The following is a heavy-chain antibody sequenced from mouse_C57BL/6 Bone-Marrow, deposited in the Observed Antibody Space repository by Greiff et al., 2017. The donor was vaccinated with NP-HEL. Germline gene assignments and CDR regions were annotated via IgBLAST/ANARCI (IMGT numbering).Heavy chain of an antibody. CDR2: ISDGGSYT. Sequence: EVMLVESGGGLVKPGGSLKLSCAASGFTFSSYAMSWVRQTPEKRLEWVATISDGGSYTYYPANVKGRFTISRDNAKNNLYLQMSHLKSEDTAMYYCARDRNYGRYYAMDYWGQGTSVTVSS. D-gene: IGHD1-1*02. CDR1: GFTFSSYA. J-gene: IGHJ4*01. CDR3: ARDRNYGRYYAMDY. V-gene: IGHV5-4*01.